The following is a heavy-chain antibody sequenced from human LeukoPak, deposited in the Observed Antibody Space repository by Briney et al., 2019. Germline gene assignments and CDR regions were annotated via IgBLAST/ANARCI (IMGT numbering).Heavy chain of an antibody. D-gene: IGHD6-19*01. V-gene: IGHV3-23*01. CDR3: AKRGPGPVAGSYDY. J-gene: IGHJ4*02. Sequence: GGSLRLSCVASGFTFSDYAMNWVRQPPGKGLNWISALGARGDTFYADSVKGRFTISRDNSNNAAHLQMNSLRPDDTAIYYCAKRGPGPVAGSYDYWGQGTLVTVSS. CDR2: LGARGDT. CDR1: GFTFSDYA.